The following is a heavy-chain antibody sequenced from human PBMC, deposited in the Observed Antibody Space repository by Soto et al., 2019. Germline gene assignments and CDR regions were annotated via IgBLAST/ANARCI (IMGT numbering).Heavy chain of an antibody. CDR1: GFTVSSNY. CDR3: ARESGHAVAFDI. J-gene: IGHJ3*02. Sequence: GGSLRLSCAASGFTVSSNYMSWVRQAPGKGLEWVSVIYSGGSTYYADSVKGRFPISRDNSKNTLYLQMNSLRAEDTAVYYCARESGHAVAFDIWGQGTMVTVSS. V-gene: IGHV3-66*01. CDR2: IYSGGST.